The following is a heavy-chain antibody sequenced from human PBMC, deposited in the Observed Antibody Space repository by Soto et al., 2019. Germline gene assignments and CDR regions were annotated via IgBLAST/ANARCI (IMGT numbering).Heavy chain of an antibody. V-gene: IGHV1-69*01. CDR2: IIPKLGSA. Sequence: QVQLVQSGAEVKEPGSSVKVSCKASGGGNLRDYRTTWVRRAPGQGLEWMGGIIPKLGSANYAQNFQGRVRVTADESTNTVYMELRSLSSDDTAVYYCARGGDCYNVGAVYWGQGTPVTVSS. CDR1: GGGNLRDYR. CDR3: ARGGDCYNVGAVY. J-gene: IGHJ4*02. D-gene: IGHD2-21*01.